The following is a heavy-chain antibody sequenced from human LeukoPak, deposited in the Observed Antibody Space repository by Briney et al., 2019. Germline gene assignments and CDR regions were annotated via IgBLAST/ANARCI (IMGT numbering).Heavy chain of an antibody. CDR3: AGAYYYGSGSYGLDY. CDR2: INTDGSST. J-gene: IGHJ4*02. Sequence: PGGSLRLSCAASGFTFSSYWMHWVRQAPGKGLVWVSRINTDGSSTSYADSVKGRFTISRDNAKNTLYLQMNSLRAEDTAVYYCAGAYYYGSGSYGLDYWGQGTLVTVSS. D-gene: IGHD3-10*01. V-gene: IGHV3-74*01. CDR1: GFTFSSYW.